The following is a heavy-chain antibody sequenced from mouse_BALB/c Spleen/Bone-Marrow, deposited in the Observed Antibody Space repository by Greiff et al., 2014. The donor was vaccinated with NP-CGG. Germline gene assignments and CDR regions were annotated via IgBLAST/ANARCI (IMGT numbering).Heavy chain of an antibody. CDR1: GYMFTSFW. V-gene: IGHV1-69*02. CDR3: IRAGTMSTTWVDY. J-gene: IGHJ2*01. D-gene: IGHD2-4*01. Sequence: QVQLQQPGAELVRPGASVKLSCKASGYMFTSFWMNWVKQRPGQGLEWIGNISPSDGYTNYNQKFKDKATLTVDKSSSTAYMQLSSPTSEDSAVYYCIRAGTMSTTWVDYWGQGTTLTVSA. CDR2: ISPSDGYT.